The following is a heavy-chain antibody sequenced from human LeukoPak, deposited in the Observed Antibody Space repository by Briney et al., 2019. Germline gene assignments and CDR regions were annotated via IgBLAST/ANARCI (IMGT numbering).Heavy chain of an antibody. CDR3: ASSWGYDFWSGYQNWFDP. Sequence: PSETLSLTCTVSGGSISSSSYYWSWIRQPPGKGLEWIGEINHSGSTNYNPSLKSRVTISVDTSKNQFSLKLSSVTAADTAVYYCASSWGYDFWSGYQNWFDPWGQGTLVTVSS. CDR1: GGSISSSSYY. CDR2: INHSGST. D-gene: IGHD3-3*01. J-gene: IGHJ5*02. V-gene: IGHV4-39*07.